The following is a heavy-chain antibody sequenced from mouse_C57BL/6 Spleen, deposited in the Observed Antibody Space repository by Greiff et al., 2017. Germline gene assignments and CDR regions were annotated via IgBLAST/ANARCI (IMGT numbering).Heavy chain of an antibody. CDR1: GYTFTSYW. D-gene: IGHD5-5*01. CDR2: IDPYGGGT. J-gene: IGHJ4*01. Sequence: VQLQQPGAGLVKPGASVKLSCTASGYTFTSYWMHWVKQGPGRGLEWVGSIDPYGGGTKYNESFKSKGTLTVDKATSTPYLQLSSLTSEDSAIDYCARDYPYYYAMDYWGQGTSVTVSS. V-gene: IGHV1-62-3*01. CDR3: ARDYPYYYAMDY.